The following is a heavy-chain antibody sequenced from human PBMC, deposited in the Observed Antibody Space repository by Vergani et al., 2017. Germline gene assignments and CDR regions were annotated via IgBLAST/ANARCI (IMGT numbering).Heavy chain of an antibody. Sequence: QVQLQESGPGLVKTSQTLSLTCTVSGAFIVSGGYHWSWIRQRPGKGLEWIGAIYYTGSPYYSTSLKSRLSMSMDTSQNQFSLNLSSVTAADRAVYYCARLYSGTNFRYFDFWGPGTLVTVSS. CDR1: GAFIVSGGYH. V-gene: IGHV4-31*03. CDR3: ARLYSGTNFRYFDF. J-gene: IGHJ4*02. D-gene: IGHD1-26*01. CDR2: IYYTGSP.